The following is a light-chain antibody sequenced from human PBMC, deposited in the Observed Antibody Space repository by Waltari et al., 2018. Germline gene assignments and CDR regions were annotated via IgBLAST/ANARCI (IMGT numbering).Light chain of an antibody. V-gene: IGLV2-14*01. CDR1: SSDIGGHNY. CDR2: EVT. Sequence: QSALTQPASVSGSPGQSITISCTGTSSDIGGHNYVSWYQQHPGKAPKLVIFEVTTRPSGVSNRFSGSKSGNTASLPISGLQAEDEADYYCTSYTTSVTWVFGGGTKVTVL. J-gene: IGLJ3*02. CDR3: TSYTTSVTWV.